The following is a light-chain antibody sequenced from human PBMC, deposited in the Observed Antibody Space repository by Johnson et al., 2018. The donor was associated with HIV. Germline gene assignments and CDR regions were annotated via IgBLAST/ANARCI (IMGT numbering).Light chain of an antibody. CDR1: SSNIGNNY. CDR3: GTWDSSLSAYV. Sequence: QSVLTQPPSVSAAPGQKVPISCSGSSSNIGNNYVSWYQQLPGTAPKLFIYDNNKRPSGIPDRFSGSKSGTSATLGITGLQTGDEADYYCGTWDSSLSAYVFGTGTKVTFL. CDR2: DNN. J-gene: IGLJ1*01. V-gene: IGLV1-51*01.